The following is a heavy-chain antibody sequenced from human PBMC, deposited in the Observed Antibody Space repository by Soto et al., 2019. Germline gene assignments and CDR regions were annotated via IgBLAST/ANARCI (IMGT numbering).Heavy chain of an antibody. J-gene: IGHJ1*01. CDR1: GFTFDDYA. CDR3: AKVGWCSGGSCYSGYFQH. Sequence: EVQLVESGGGLVQPGRSLRLSCAASGFTFDDYAMHWVRQAPGKGLEWVSGISWNSGSIGYADSVKGRFTISRDNAKNSLYLQMNSLRAEDTDLYYCAKVGWCSGGSCYSGYFQHWGQGTLVTVSS. V-gene: IGHV3-9*01. CDR2: ISWNSGSI. D-gene: IGHD2-15*01.